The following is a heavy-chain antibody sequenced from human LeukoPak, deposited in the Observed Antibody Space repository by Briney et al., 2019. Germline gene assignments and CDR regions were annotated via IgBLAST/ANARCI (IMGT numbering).Heavy chain of an antibody. J-gene: IGHJ4*02. D-gene: IGHD2-2*01. CDR2: ISYDGSNK. V-gene: IGHV3-30*04. CDR3: ARENSGIVVVPAAVDY. Sequence: GGSLRLSCAASGFTFSSYAMHWVRQAPGKGLEWVAVISYDGSNKYYADPVKGRFTISRDNSKNTLYLQMNSLRAEDTAVYYCARENSGIVVVPAAVDYWGQGTLVTVSS. CDR1: GFTFSSYA.